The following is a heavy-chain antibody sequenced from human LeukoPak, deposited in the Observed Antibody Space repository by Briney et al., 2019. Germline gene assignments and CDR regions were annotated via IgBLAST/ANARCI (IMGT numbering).Heavy chain of an antibody. J-gene: IGHJ4*02. CDR2: INQDGSKK. CDR1: GFSFRNYW. V-gene: IGHV3-7*04. CDR3: ARDGQYSSSWHDFDY. D-gene: IGHD6-13*01. Sequence: PGGSLRLSCEASGFSFRNYWMNWVRQAPGKGLEWVANINQDGSKKHFVGSVEGRFTISRDNAKNSLYLQMNSLRAEDTAVYYCARDGQYSSSWHDFDYWGQGTLVTVSS.